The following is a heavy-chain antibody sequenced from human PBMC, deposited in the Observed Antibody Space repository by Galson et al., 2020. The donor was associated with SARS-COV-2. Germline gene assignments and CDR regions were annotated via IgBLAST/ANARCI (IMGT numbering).Heavy chain of an antibody. CDR1: GFIFSDYA. CDR3: ARGAGTDYYGMDV. D-gene: IGHD6-13*01. Sequence: GGSLRLSCAASGFIFSDYALHWVRQAPGKGLEYVSAISSSGSITDYVDSVKGRFTVSRDNSKNTLYLQMDSVRPEDMAVYYCARGAGTDYYGMDVWGQGTTVTVSS. CDR2: ISSSGSIT. V-gene: IGHV3-64*02. J-gene: IGHJ6*02.